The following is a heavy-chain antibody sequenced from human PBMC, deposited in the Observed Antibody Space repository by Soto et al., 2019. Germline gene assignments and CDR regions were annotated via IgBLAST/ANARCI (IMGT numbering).Heavy chain of an antibody. CDR1: GYTFTYRY. CDR2: ITPFNGNT. V-gene: IGHV1-45*02. J-gene: IGHJ4*02. CDR3: ATHGEYCSGGSCPFDY. D-gene: IGHD2-15*01. Sequence: GASVKVSCKASGYTFTYRYLHWVRQAPGQALEWMGWITPFNGNTNYAQKFQDRVTITRDRSMSTAYMELSSLRSEDTAMYYCATHGEYCSGGSCPFDYWGQGTLVTVSS.